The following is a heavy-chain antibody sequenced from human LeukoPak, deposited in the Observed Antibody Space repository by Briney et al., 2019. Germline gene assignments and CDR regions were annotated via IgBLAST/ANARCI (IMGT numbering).Heavy chain of an antibody. CDR3: ARGAYGGYAFDI. V-gene: IGHV3-48*03. CDR2: ISSSGTTT. CDR1: GFTFSSYA. J-gene: IGHJ3*02. D-gene: IGHD4-23*01. Sequence: PGGSLRLSCAASGFTFSSYAMSWVRQAPGKGLEWVSYISSSGTTTFYADSVKGRFTISRDNAKNSLYLQMNSLRAEDTAVYYCARGAYGGYAFDIWGQGTMVTVSS.